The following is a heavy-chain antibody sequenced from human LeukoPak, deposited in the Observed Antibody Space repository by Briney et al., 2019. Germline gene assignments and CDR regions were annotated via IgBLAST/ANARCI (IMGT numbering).Heavy chain of an antibody. D-gene: IGHD6-19*01. Sequence: SETLSLTCTVSGGSISSSSYYWGWIRQPPGKGLEWIGSIYYSGSTYYNPSLKSRVTISVDTSKNQFSLKLSSVTAADTAVYYCARINPGIAVAGPVNYYYYYMDVWGKGTTVTVSS. CDR3: ARINPGIAVAGPVNYYYYYMDV. J-gene: IGHJ6*03. CDR2: IYYSGST. V-gene: IGHV4-39*07. CDR1: GGSISSSSYY.